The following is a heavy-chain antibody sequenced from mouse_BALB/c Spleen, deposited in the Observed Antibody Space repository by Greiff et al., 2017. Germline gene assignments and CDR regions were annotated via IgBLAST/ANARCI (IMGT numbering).Heavy chain of an antibody. J-gene: IGHJ3*01. D-gene: IGHD2-1*01. CDR1: GFSLTSYG. Sequence: VQVVESGPGLVAPSQSLSITCTVSGFSLTSYGVHWVRQPPGKGLEWLGVIWAGGSTNYNSALMSRLSISKDNSKSQVFLKMNSLQTDDTAMYYCASEIYYGNSFAYWGQGTLVTVSA. CDR3: ASEIYYGNSFAY. V-gene: IGHV2-9*02. CDR2: IWAGGST.